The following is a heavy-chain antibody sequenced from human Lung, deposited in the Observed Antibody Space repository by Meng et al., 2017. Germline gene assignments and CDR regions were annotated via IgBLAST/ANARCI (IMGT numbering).Heavy chain of an antibody. J-gene: IGHJ4*02. Sequence: QVQLQQWGGGLLKPWETLSLPCAVYGGSFSGYYWSWIRQPPGKGLEWIGEIIDSGSTNYNPSLKSRVTISVDTSKNQFSLRVTSVTAADRAVYYCVRRTYSSGWYFDYWGQGTLVTVSS. CDR2: IIDSGST. V-gene: IGHV4-34*02. D-gene: IGHD6-19*01. CDR1: GGSFSGYY. CDR3: VRRTYSSGWYFDY.